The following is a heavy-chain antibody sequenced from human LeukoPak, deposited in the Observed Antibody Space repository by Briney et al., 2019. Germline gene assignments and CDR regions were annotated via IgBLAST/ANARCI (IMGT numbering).Heavy chain of an antibody. CDR2: IRNKANSYTT. CDR3: ARVLVAAGSYYFDY. D-gene: IGHD6-13*01. J-gene: IGHJ4*02. CDR1: GFTFSDHY. V-gene: IGHV3-72*01. Sequence: GGSLRPSCAASGFTFSDHYMDWGRQAPGKGLEWVGRIRNKANSYTTEYAASVKGRFTISRDDSKNSVHLQMNSLKTEDTAVYYCARVLVAAGSYYFDYWGQEALVPVSS.